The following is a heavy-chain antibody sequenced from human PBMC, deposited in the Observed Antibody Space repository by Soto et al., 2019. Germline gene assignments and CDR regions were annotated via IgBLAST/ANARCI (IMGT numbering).Heavy chain of an antibody. CDR3: ARDRPGDEGDAFDI. CDR1: GLTVSSNY. CDR2: LYSGGST. Sequence: EVQLVETGGGLIQPGGSLRLSCAASGLTVSSNYMNWVRQAPGKGLEWVAVLYSGGSTHYAGSVKGRFIISRDNSKNTVYLKMNSLRAEDTAVYYSARDRPGDEGDAFDIWGHGTMVTVSS. J-gene: IGHJ3*02. V-gene: IGHV3-53*02. D-gene: IGHD3-10*01.